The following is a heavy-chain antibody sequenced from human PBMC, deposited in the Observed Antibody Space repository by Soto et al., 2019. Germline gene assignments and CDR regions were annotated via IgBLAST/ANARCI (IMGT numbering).Heavy chain of an antibody. J-gene: IGHJ5*02. V-gene: IGHV1-69*13. CDR3: WRDLPMRMAARRFHWFDP. CDR1: AGTFSSYA. D-gene: IGHD6-13*01. CDR2: IIRIFVTA. Sequence: ASVKVSCNASAGTFSSYAISWVRQAPGQGLEWMGGIIRIFVTANYAQNFQGRVTSTADASTSSPCLELWRLSWEDTAAGYRWRDLPMRMAARRFHWFDPWCQGPVVTVSS.